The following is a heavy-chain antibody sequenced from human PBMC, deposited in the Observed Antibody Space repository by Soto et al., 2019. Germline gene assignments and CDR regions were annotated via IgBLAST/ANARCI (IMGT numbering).Heavy chain of an antibody. D-gene: IGHD5-12*01. CDR2: VRGNGDTP. CDR3: VKSRGGNNFDFFD. J-gene: IGHJ4*02. CDR1: GFTFSSYA. V-gene: IGHV3-64D*06. Sequence: SLRLSCSASGFTFSSYAMHWVRQAPGKGLEYVSGVRGNGDTPFYADSVKGRFTIYRDNSKNTLYLKMSSLSDDDTAVYYCVKSRGGNNFDFFDWGQGALVTVSS.